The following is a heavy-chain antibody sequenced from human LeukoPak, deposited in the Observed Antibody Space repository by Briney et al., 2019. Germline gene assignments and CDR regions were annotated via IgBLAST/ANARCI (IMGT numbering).Heavy chain of an antibody. CDR2: ISAYNGNT. CDR1: GYTFTSYS. V-gene: IGHV1-18*04. CDR3: ARDSLLWFGEAPFDI. Sequence: GASVKVSCKASGYTFTSYSISWVRQAPGQGLEWMGWISAYNGNTNYAQKLQGRVTMTTDTSTSTAYMELRSLRSDDTAVYYCARDSLLWFGEAPFDIWGQGTMVTVSS. D-gene: IGHD3-10*01. J-gene: IGHJ3*02.